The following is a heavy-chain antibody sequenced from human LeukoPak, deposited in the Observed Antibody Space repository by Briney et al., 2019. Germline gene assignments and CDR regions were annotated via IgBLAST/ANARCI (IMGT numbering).Heavy chain of an antibody. CDR3: ARAETYSSSWYGNWFDP. V-gene: IGHV3-30-3*01. J-gene: IGHJ5*02. CDR2: ISYDGSNK. D-gene: IGHD6-13*01. CDR1: GFTFSSYA. Sequence: PGGSLRLSCAASGFTFSSYAMHWVRQAPGKGLEWVAVISYDGSNKYYADSVKGRFTISRDNSKNTLYLQMNSLGAEDTAVYYCARAETYSSSWYGNWFDPWGQGTLVTVSS.